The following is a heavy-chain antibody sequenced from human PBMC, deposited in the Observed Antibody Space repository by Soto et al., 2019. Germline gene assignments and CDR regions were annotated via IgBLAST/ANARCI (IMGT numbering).Heavy chain of an antibody. CDR2: ISAYNGNT. V-gene: IGHV1-18*01. D-gene: IGHD3-9*01. Sequence: QVQLVQSGAEVKKPGASVKVSCKASGYTFTSYGISWVRQAPGQGLEWMGWISAYNGNTNYAQKLQGRVTMTTDTPTSTAYMELRSLRSDDTAVYYCAGDSQDFNWLLMRYNWFDPWGQGTLVTVSS. CDR3: AGDSQDFNWLLMRYNWFDP. J-gene: IGHJ5*02. CDR1: GYTFTSYG.